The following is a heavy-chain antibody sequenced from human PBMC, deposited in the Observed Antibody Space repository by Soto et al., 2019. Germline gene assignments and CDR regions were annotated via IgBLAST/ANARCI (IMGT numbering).Heavy chain of an antibody. V-gene: IGHV1-69*04. D-gene: IGHD2-21*01. CDR2: IIPTPQLT. CDR3: ARDKDCVTATCYGHLDY. Sequence: ASAKASCTVPGGTFSSHTISWVRQAPGKGLEWLGRIIPTPQLTPYAQKLQGRVTMTADKCTNTAYMELSRLTYEDTAVYFCARDKDCVTATCYGHLDYWGQGSRVTVSS. J-gene: IGHJ4*02. CDR1: GGTFSSHT.